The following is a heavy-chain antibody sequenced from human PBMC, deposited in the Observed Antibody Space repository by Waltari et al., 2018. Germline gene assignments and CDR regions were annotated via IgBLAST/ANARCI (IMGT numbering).Heavy chain of an antibody. CDR3: ARDPPQLADAFDI. V-gene: IGHV4-61*02. J-gene: IGHJ3*02. D-gene: IGHD3-10*01. Sequence: QVQLQESGPGLVKPSETLSLTCSVSGGSISSGSYYWTWIRQPAGKGLEWIGRIYTSGSTNYNPSLSGRLTISVDTSNNQFSLKLSSVTAADTAVYYCARDPPQLADAFDIWGQGTMVTVSS. CDR2: IYTSGST. CDR1: GGSISSGSYY.